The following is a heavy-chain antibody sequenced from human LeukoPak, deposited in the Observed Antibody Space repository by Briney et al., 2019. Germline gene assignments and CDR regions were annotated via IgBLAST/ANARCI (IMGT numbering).Heavy chain of an antibody. D-gene: IGHD6-13*01. V-gene: IGHV1-69*13. CDR2: IIPIFGTA. J-gene: IGHJ6*02. CDR1: GGTLSSYA. Sequence: ASVKVSCKASGGTLSSYAISWVRQAPGQGLEWMGGIIPIFGTANYAQKFQGRVTITADESTSTAYMELSSLRSEDTAVYYCARRSSGIAAAANYYYYGMDVWAKGPRSPSP. CDR3: ARRSSGIAAAANYYYYGMDV.